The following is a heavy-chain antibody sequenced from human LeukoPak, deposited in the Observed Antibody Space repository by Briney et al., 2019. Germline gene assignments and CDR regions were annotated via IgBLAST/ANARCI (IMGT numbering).Heavy chain of an antibody. CDR3: ARISPSSGTYWENFYYYMDV. CDR1: GGSFSGYY. J-gene: IGHJ6*03. Sequence: PSETLSLTCAVYGGSFSGYYWSWIRQPPGKGLEWIGCNYFSGTTNYNPSLKSRVTISLDTSNNQFSLKLTSVTAADTTVYYCARISPSSGTYWENFYYYMDVWGKGTTVTVSS. V-gene: IGHV4-59*01. CDR2: NYFSGTT. D-gene: IGHD1-26*01.